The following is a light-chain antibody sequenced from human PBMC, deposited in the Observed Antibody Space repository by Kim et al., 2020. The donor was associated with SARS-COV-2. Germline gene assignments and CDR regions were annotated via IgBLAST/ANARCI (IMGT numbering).Light chain of an antibody. V-gene: IGKV3-20*01. J-gene: IGKJ4*01. CDR3: QQYGTSPLT. CDR1: QIVSSSY. CDR2: GAS. Sequence: EIVLTQSPGTLSLSPGKRATLSCRASQIVSSSYLSWYQQKPGQAPRLLIYGASSRATGIPDRFSGSGSGTDFTLTISRLEPEEFAVYYCQQYGTSPLTFGGGTKVDIK.